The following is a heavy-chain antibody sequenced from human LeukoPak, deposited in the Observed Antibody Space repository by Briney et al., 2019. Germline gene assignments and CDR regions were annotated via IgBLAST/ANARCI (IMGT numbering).Heavy chain of an antibody. CDR1: GGSISSYY. CDR2: IYYSGST. V-gene: IGHV4-59*08. CDR3: ARGRRSSGWPDGFDI. D-gene: IGHD6-19*01. J-gene: IGHJ3*02. Sequence: SETLSLTCTVSGGSISSYYWSWIRQPPGKALEWIGNIYYSGSTNYNASLKSRVTISVDTSKNQFSLKLSSVTAADTAVYYCARGRRSSGWPDGFDIWGQGTMVTVSS.